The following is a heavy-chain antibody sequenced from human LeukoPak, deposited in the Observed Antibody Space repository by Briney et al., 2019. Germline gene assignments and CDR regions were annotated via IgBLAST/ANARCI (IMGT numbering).Heavy chain of an antibody. Sequence: GGSLRLSCAASGFTFSSYSMNWVRQAPGKGLEWVSSITSSSYIYYAASVKRRFTISRDNANNSLYLQMNSLRAEDTAVYYCAREPGYSSGWYPDSWGQGTLVTVSS. V-gene: IGHV3-21*01. J-gene: IGHJ4*02. D-gene: IGHD6-19*01. CDR1: GFTFSSYS. CDR3: AREPGYSSGWYPDS. CDR2: ITSSSYI.